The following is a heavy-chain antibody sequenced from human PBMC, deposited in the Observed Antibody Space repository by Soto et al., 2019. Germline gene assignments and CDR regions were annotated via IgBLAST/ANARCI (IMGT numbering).Heavy chain of an antibody. CDR3: ARGGYGGWLVQQIKDY. CDR1: GYTFTSYD. D-gene: IGHD6-19*01. V-gene: IGHV1-8*01. CDR2: MNPNSGNT. J-gene: IGHJ4*02. Sequence: GASVKVSCKASGYTFTSYDINWVRQATGQGLEWMGWMNPNSGNTGYAQKFQGRVTMTRNTSISTAYMELSSLRSEDTAVYYCARGGYGGWLVQQIKDYWGQGTLVTVSS.